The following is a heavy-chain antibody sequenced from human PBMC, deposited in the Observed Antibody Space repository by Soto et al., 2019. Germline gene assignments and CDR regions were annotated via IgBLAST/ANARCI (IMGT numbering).Heavy chain of an antibody. CDR2: IYHSGSA. Sequence: SETLSLTCTVSGDSISSYYWSCIRQPPGKGLEWIGYIYHSGSAMYNPSLKSRVSMSIDTSNSQFSLKLSSVTAADTAIYFCARRGGHSFGCLFHYCGLATL. V-gene: IGHV4-59*01. J-gene: IGHJ4*02. CDR1: GDSISSYY. CDR3: ARRGGHSFGCLFHY. D-gene: IGHD5-18*01.